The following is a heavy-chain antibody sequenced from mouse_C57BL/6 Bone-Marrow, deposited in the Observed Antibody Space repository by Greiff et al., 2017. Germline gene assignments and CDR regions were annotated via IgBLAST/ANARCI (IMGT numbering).Heavy chain of an antibody. CDR3: ARYYYYVPSWFAY. CDR2: ISYSGST. V-gene: IGHV3-8*01. J-gene: IGHJ3*01. D-gene: IGHD1-1*01. Sequence: EVQLQESGPGLAKPSPTLSLTCSVTGYSITSDYWNWIRKFPGNKLEYMGYISYSGSTYYNPSLKSRISITRDTSTNQYYLQLNSVTTEDTATYCCARYYYYVPSWFAYWGQGTLVTVSA. CDR1: GYSITSDY.